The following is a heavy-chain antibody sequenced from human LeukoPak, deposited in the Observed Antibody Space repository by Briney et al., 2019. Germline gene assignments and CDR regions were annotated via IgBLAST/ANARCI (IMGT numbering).Heavy chain of an antibody. J-gene: IGHJ4*02. CDR1: GGSISSSSYY. CDR3: ARRKEVVVADYFDY. CDR2: IYYSGST. Sequence: SETLSLTCTVSGGSISSSSYYWGWIRQPPGKGLEWIGNIYYSGSTYYNPSLKSRVTISVDTSKNQFSLKLSSVTAADTAVYYYARRKEVVVADYFDYWGQGTLVTVSS. V-gene: IGHV4-39*01. D-gene: IGHD2-15*01.